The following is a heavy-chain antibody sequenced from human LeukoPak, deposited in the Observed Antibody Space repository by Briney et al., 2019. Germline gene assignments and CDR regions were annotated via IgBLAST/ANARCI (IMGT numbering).Heavy chain of an antibody. J-gene: IGHJ3*02. CDR2: INPSGGST. V-gene: IGHV1-46*01. CDR1: GYTFTSYY. D-gene: IGHD1-20*01. Sequence: VASVKVSCKASGYTFTSYYMRWVRQAPGQGLEWMGIINPSGGSTSYAQKFQGRVTMTRDTSTSTVYMELSSLRSEDTAVYYCARDWAGITGTTWDAFDIWGQGTMVTVSS. CDR3: ARDWAGITGTTWDAFDI.